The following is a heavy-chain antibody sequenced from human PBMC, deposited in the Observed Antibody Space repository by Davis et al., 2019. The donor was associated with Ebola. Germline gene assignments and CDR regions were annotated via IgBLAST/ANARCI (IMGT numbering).Heavy chain of an antibody. Sequence: PSETLSLTCAISGDSVSINRGAWNWIRQSPSRGLEWLGRTYYSSKWYSDYAVSVRGRLTVKLDTSRNQFSLQLNSVTPEDTALYYCARGWFRGGMDVWGEGTTVTVSS. CDR1: GDSVSINRGA. D-gene: IGHD3-10*01. CDR3: ARGWFRGGMDV. V-gene: IGHV6-1*01. CDR2: TYYSSKWYS. J-gene: IGHJ6*04.